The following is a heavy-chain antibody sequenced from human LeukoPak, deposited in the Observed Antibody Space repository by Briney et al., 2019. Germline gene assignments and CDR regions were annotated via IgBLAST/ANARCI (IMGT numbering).Heavy chain of an antibody. CDR1: GYSLSSGYY. D-gene: IGHD2-15*01. V-gene: IGHV4-38-2*01. CDR2: IYHSGST. Sequence: SETLSLTCAVSGYSLSSGYYWGWIRQPPGKGLEWIGSIYHSGSTYYNPSLKSRVTISVDTSKNQFSLKLSSVTAADTAVYYCARPGCSGGSCYSEDFDYWGRGTLVTVSS. J-gene: IGHJ4*02. CDR3: ARPGCSGGSCYSEDFDY.